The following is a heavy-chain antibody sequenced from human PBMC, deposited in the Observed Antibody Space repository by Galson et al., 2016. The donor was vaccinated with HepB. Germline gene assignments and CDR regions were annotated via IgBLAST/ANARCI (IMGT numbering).Heavy chain of an antibody. CDR2: IDPSDSYT. CDR1: GYSFTSYW. Sequence: QSGAEVKKPGESLRISCKASGYSFTSYWISWVRQMPGKGLEWMGRIDPSDSYTNYSPSFQGHVTISADESISTAYLQWSSLRASDAAVYYCARHESPYYYYGMDVWGQGTTVTVSS. J-gene: IGHJ6*02. CDR3: ARHESPYYYYGMDV. V-gene: IGHV5-10-1*01.